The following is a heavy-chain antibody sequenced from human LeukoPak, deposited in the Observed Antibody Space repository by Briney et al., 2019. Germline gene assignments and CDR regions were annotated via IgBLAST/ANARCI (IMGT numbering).Heavy chain of an antibody. CDR2: IYTSGYI. J-gene: IGHJ6*03. Sequence: PSETLSLTCSVCGGSISSYYWSWIRQPAGKGLEWIGRIYTSGYINYNPSLKSRVSISVDKSKNQFSLKVTSVTAADTAVYYCAKDNRAFYDYYYHYYLDVWGKGTTVTVSS. CDR3: AKDNRAFYDYYYHYYLDV. CDR1: GGSISSYY. D-gene: IGHD2/OR15-2a*01. V-gene: IGHV4-4*07.